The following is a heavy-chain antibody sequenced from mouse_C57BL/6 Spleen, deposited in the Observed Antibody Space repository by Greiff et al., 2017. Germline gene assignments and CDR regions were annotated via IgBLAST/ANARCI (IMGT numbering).Heavy chain of an antibody. V-gene: IGHV1-54*01. J-gene: IGHJ3*01. Sequence: QVQLQQSGAELVRPGTSVKVSCKASGYAFTNYLIEWVKQRPGQGLEWIGVINPGSGGTNYNEKFKGKATLTADKSSSTAYMQLSSLTSEDSAVYFCARRGYDYDSWFAYWGLGTLVTVSA. CDR3: ARRGYDYDSWFAY. CDR2: INPGSGGT. D-gene: IGHD2-4*01. CDR1: GYAFTNYL.